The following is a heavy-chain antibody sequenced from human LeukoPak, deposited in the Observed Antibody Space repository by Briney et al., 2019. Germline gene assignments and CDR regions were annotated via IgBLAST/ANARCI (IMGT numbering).Heavy chain of an antibody. Sequence: ASVKVSGKASGYTFTGYYMHWVRQAPGQGLEWMGWINPNSGGTNYAQKFQGRVTMTRDTSISTAYMELSRLRSDDTAVYYCARDLGRLRLGELSLWNRGQGTLVTVSS. D-gene: IGHD3-16*02. CDR1: GYTFTGYY. J-gene: IGHJ4*02. V-gene: IGHV1-2*02. CDR2: INPNSGGT. CDR3: ARDLGRLRLGELSLWN.